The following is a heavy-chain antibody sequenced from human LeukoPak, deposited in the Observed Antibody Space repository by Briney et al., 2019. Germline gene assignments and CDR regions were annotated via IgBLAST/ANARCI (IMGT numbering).Heavy chain of an antibody. J-gene: IGHJ4*02. CDR1: GFTFGDYA. Sequence: GGSLRLSCTASGFTFGDYAMSWVRQAPGKGLEWVGFIRSKAYGGTTEYAASVKGRFTISRDDSKSIAYLQMNSLKTEDTAVYYCTRDLSLVDYGDPTFDYWGQGTLVTVSS. CDR2: IRSKAYGGTT. D-gene: IGHD4-17*01. V-gene: IGHV3-49*04. CDR3: TRDLSLVDYGDPTFDY.